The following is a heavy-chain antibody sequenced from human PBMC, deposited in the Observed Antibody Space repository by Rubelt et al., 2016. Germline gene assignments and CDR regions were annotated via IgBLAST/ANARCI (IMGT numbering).Heavy chain of an antibody. Sequence: QVQLVESGGGVVQPGRSLRLSCAASGFTFSSYGMHWVRQAPGKGLEWVAVIWYDGSNKYYAYSLKGRFTIFKENSKNTLYLQMNSLRAEDTAVYYCASSEATVTTPMDYWGQGTLVTVSS. J-gene: IGHJ4*02. CDR3: ASSEATVTTPMDY. CDR2: IWYDGSNK. CDR1: GFTFSSYG. V-gene: IGHV3-33*01. D-gene: IGHD4-17*01.